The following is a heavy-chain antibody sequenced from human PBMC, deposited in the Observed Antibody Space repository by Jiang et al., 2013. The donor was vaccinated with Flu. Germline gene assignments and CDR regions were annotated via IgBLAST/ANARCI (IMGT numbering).Heavy chain of an antibody. CDR2: ISWNSGSI. D-gene: IGHD6-13*01. J-gene: IGHJ4*02. CDR1: GFTFDDYA. Sequence: LVQPGRSSRLSCAASGFTFDDYAMHWVRQAPGKGLEWVSGISWNSGSIGYADSVKGRFTISRDNAKNSLYLQMNSLRAEDTALYYCAKDRGSSPYFLDYWGQGTLVTVSS. CDR3: AKDRGSSPYFLDY. V-gene: IGHV3-9*01.